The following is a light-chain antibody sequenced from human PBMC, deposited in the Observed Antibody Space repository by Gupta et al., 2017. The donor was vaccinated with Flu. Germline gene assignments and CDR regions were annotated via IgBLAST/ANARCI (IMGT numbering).Light chain of an antibody. CDR2: GAS. CDR1: EDVNTK. J-gene: IGKJ4*01. V-gene: IGKV3-15*01. CDR3: QKDNYWLT. Sequence: THSPATLSVSPGERVTLSCRASEDVNTKLPWYRQKPGQAPRLLIAGASTRATGIPDRGRGSGSGTEFTLTSTSLQSEDFAIYFCQKDNYWLTFGGGTKVEIK.